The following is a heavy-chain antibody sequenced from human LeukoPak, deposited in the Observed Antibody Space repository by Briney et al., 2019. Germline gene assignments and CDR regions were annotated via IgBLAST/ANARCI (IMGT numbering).Heavy chain of an antibody. J-gene: IGHJ6*03. CDR3: ARGLPSPTDQYYMDF. CDR2: INPNSGGT. D-gene: IGHD1-26*01. CDR1: GYTFTGYY. Sequence: ASVKFSCKASGYTFTGYYIHWVRQAPGQGLEWMGLINPNSGGTNFAQKFQGRVTMTRDTSISTAYMELSRLTSDDTAVYFCARGLPSPTDQYYMDFWGKGTTVTVSS. V-gene: IGHV1-2*02.